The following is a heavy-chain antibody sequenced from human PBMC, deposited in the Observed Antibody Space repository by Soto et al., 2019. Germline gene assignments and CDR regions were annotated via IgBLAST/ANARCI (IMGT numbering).Heavy chain of an antibody. J-gene: IGHJ5*02. D-gene: IGHD3-3*01. Sequence: GASVKVSCKASGYTFTGYYMHWVRQAPGQGLEWMGWINPNSGGTNYAQKFQGWVTMTRDTSISTAYMELSRLRSDDTAVYYCARGSWVVVPVAPYYDFWSGYFDPWGQGTLVTVSS. V-gene: IGHV1-2*04. CDR1: GYTFTGYY. CDR2: INPNSGGT. CDR3: ARGSWVVVPVAPYYDFWSGYFDP.